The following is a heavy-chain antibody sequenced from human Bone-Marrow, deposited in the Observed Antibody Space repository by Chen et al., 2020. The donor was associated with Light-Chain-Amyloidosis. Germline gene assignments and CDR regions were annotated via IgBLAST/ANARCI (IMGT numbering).Heavy chain of an antibody. D-gene: IGHD3-9*01. V-gene: IGHV3-23*04. CDR2: IRGRGGSR. J-gene: IGHJ3*02. CDR3: ANDISYDDILPGYPADAFDI. Sequence: EVQLVESGGGLLQRGGSLRLSCAASGFAFSSYAMSWVRQDPGKGRVWVSTIRGRGGSRYYGGSVRGRLTISRDNSKNGLFLQMNSLGAEDTAVYYCANDISYDDILPGYPADAFDIWGQGTMVTVSS. CDR1: GFAFSSYA.